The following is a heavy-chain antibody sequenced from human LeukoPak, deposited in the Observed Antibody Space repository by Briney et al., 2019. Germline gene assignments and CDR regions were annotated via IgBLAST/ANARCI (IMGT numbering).Heavy chain of an antibody. J-gene: IGHJ3*02. Sequence: PSETLSLTCTVSGGSISSYYWSWIRQPPGKGLEWIGYIYYSGSTNYNPSLKSRVTISVDTSKNQFSLKLSSVTAADTAVYYCARGAAAGDDAFDIWGQGTMVTVSS. V-gene: IGHV4-59*01. CDR2: IYYSGST. D-gene: IGHD6-13*01. CDR1: GGSISSYY. CDR3: ARGAAAGDDAFDI.